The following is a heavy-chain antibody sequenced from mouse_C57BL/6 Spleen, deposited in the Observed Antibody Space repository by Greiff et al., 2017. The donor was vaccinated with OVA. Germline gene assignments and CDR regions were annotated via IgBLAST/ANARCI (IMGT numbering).Heavy chain of an antibody. CDR2: LYPGSGST. Sequence: VQLQQPGAELVKPGASVKMSCKASGYTFTSYWITWVKQRPGQGLEWIGDLYPGSGSTNYNEKFKSKATLTVDTSSSTAYMQLSSLTSEDSAVYYCARSYYSNYGRFAYWGQGTLVTVSA. J-gene: IGHJ3*01. CDR1: GYTFTSYW. D-gene: IGHD2-5*01. V-gene: IGHV1-55*01. CDR3: ARSYYSNYGRFAY.